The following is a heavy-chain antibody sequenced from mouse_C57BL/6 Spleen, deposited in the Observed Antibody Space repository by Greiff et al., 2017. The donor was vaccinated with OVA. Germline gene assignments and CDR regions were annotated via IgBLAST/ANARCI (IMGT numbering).Heavy chain of an antibody. D-gene: IGHD1-1*01. Sequence: EVKLVQSGGGLVKPGGSLKLSCEASGFTFSSYAMSWVRQTPEKRLEWVATISDGGSYTYYPDNVKGRFTISRDTAKTNLYLQMSHLKSEDTALCYCARLGQGRYYFEYWGQGTTLTVSS. CDR2: ISDGGSYT. J-gene: IGHJ2*01. V-gene: IGHV5-4*03. CDR1: GFTFSSYA. CDR3: ARLGQGRYYFEY.